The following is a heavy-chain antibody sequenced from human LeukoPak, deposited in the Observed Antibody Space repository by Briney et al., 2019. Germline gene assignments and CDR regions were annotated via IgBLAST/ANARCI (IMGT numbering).Heavy chain of an antibody. D-gene: IGHD2-15*01. CDR2: ISYDGSNK. V-gene: IGHV3-30*18. CDR3: ANEYCSGGSSGYYGMDV. CDR1: GFSFSSYG. Sequence: PAGSLTLSCAASGFSFSSYGMHWVRQAPGKGLEWVGVISYDGSNKYNADSVKGRFSISRDDSKSTLHLQMHSLRAEDTAVDYGANEYCSGGSSGYYGMDVWGQGTTVTVSS. J-gene: IGHJ6*02.